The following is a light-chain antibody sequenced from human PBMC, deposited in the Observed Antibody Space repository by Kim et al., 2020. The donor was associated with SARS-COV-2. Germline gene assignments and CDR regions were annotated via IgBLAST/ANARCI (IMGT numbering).Light chain of an antibody. CDR2: DAS. J-gene: IGKJ4*01. V-gene: IGKV3-15*01. Sequence: VTQGESATITGRASQTVSNNLAWYQQKPGQTPRLLNYDASTRATGIPTRFSGSGSGTEFTLTISSLQSEDFAVYYCQQYNRWPLTFGGGTKVEIK. CDR3: QQYNRWPLT. CDR1: QTVSNN.